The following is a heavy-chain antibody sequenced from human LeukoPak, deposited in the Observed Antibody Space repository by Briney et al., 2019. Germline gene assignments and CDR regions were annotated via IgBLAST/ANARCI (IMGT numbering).Heavy chain of an antibody. CDR2: MNPNSGNT. J-gene: IGHJ4*02. V-gene: IGHV1-8*01. D-gene: IGHD6-25*01. CDR1: GYTFTSYD. Sequence: GASVKVSRKASGYTFTSYDINWVRQATGQGLEWMGWMNPNSGNTGYAQKFQGRVTMTRNTSISTAYIELSSLRSEDTAVYYCARYPNSIGFDYWGQGTLVTVSS. CDR3: ARYPNSIGFDY.